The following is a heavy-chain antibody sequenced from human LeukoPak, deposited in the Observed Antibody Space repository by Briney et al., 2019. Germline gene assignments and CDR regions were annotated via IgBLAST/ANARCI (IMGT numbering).Heavy chain of an antibody. CDR2: ISYDGSNK. V-gene: IGHV3-30*18. D-gene: IGHD6-13*01. CDR3: AQGEYSSSWTDYFDY. CDR1: GFTFSSYG. Sequence: GGSLRLSCAASGFTFSSYGMHWVRQAPGKGLEWVAVISYDGSNKYYADSVKGRFTISRDNSKNTLYLQMNSLRAEDTAVYYCAQGEYSSSWTDYFDYWGQGTLVTVSS. J-gene: IGHJ4*02.